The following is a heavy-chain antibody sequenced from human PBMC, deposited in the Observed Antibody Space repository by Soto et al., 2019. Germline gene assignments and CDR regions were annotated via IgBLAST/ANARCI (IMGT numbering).Heavy chain of an antibody. V-gene: IGHV1-24*01. Sequence: QVHLVQSGAEVKKPGASVKVSCKVSGYSVTKLSMHWVRQAPGKGLEWMGGFDPEDGQIIYAHECQGRVTMNEDTSTSTAYMELSSRTAEDTAEYYCAKGRGNISGDRFNWFDPWGQGSRVTVYS. J-gene: IGHJ5*02. CDR1: GYSVTKLS. CDR2: FDPEDGQI. CDR3: AKGRGNISGDRFNWFDP. D-gene: IGHD2-21*01.